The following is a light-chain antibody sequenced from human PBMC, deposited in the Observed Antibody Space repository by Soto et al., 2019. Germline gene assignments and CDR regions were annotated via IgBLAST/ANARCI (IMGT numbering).Light chain of an antibody. CDR3: QAWGAGVVV. CDR2: LNTDGRH. Sequence: QPVLTQSPSASASLGASVKLTCTLSSGHSSYTIAWHQQQPEKGPRYLMKLNTDGRHSRGDGLPDRCSGSRSGAERYLTISRLQSEDEAYYYSQAWGAGVVVFGGGTQLTVL. V-gene: IGLV4-69*01. CDR1: SGHSSYT. J-gene: IGLJ2*01.